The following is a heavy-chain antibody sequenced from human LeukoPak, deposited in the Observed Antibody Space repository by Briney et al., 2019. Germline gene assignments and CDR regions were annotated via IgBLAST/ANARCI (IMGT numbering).Heavy chain of an antibody. Sequence: ASVKVSCKASGYTFTGYYMHWVRQAPGQGLEWMGWINPNSGGTNYAQKFQGRVTMTRDTSISTAYMELSRLRSDDTAMYYCARVGYCSSTSCYPPNVWGKGTTVTVSS. CDR3: ARVGYCSSTSCYPPNV. D-gene: IGHD2-2*01. J-gene: IGHJ6*04. V-gene: IGHV1-2*02. CDR1: GYTFTGYY. CDR2: INPNSGGT.